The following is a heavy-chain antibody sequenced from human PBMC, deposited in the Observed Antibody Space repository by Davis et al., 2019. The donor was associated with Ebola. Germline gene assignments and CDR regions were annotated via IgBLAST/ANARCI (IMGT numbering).Heavy chain of an antibody. V-gene: IGHV3-9*01. D-gene: IGHD6-13*01. CDR2: ISWNSGST. J-gene: IGHJ4*02. Sequence: GGSLRLSCAASGFTFDNYAMHWVRQAPGKGLEWVSGISWNSGSTGYADSVKGRFTISRDNAQNSLYLQMNSLRAEDTALYYCAKDIGALPYSSPLDYWGQGTLVTVSS. CDR3: AKDIGALPYSSPLDY. CDR1: GFTFDNYA.